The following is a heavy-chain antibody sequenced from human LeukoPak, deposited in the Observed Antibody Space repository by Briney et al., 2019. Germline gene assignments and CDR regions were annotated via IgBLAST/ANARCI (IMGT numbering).Heavy chain of an antibody. CDR3: ARALERYYYDSSGYYAHFDY. CDR1: GGSFSGYY. D-gene: IGHD3-22*01. CDR2: INHSGST. J-gene: IGHJ4*02. Sequence: PETLSLTCAVYGGSFSGYYWSWIRQPPGKGLEWIGEINHSGSTKYNPSLKSRVTISGDTSKNQFSLKLRSVTAADTAVYHCARALERYYYDSSGYYAHFDYWGQGTLVTVSS. V-gene: IGHV4-34*01.